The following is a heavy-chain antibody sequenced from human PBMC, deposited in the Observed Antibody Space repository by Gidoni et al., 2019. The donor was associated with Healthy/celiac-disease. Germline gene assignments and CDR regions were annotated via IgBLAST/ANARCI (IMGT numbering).Heavy chain of an antibody. CDR3: AREYGDYAFDY. J-gene: IGHJ4*02. CDR1: GGAISRGGYS. V-gene: IGHV4-30-2*01. Sequence: QLQLQESGSGLVKPSQTLSLTCAVSGGAISRGGYSWSWIRQPPGKGLEWIGYIYHRGSTYYIPSLKSRVTISVDRSKNQFSLKLSSVTAADTAVYYCAREYGDYAFDYWGQGTLVTVSS. CDR2: IYHRGST. D-gene: IGHD4-17*01.